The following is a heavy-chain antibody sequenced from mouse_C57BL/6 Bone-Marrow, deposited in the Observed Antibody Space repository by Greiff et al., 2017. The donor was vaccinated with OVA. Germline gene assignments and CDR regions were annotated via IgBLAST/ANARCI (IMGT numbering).Heavy chain of an antibody. CDR1: GYTFTSYG. CDR3: APIYYGSSRYFDV. CDR2: IYPRSGNT. V-gene: IGHV1-81*01. D-gene: IGHD1-1*01. J-gene: IGHJ1*03. Sequence: QVQLQQSGAELARPGASVKLSCKASGYTFTSYGISWVKQRTGQGLEWIGEIYPRSGNTYYTEKFKGKATLTADKSSSTAYMELLSLTSDDSAVYFCAPIYYGSSRYFDVWGTGTTVTVSS.